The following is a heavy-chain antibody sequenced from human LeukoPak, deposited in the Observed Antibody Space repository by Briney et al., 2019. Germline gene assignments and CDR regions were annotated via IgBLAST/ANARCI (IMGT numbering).Heavy chain of an antibody. CDR2: IWYDGSNK. CDR1: GFTFSSYG. CDR3: AKERVSPGDFDY. Sequence: GRSLRLSCAASGFTFSSYGMHWVRQAPGKGLEWVAVIWYDGSNKYYADSVKGRFTISRDNSKNTLYLQMNSLRAEDAAVYYCAKERVSPGDFDYWGQGTLVTVSS. J-gene: IGHJ4*02. V-gene: IGHV3-33*06. D-gene: IGHD7-27*01.